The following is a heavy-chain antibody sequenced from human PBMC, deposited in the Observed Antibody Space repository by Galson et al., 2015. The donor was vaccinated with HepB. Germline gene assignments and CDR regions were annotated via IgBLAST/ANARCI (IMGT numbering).Heavy chain of an antibody. CDR1: GFAFSSYAM. CDR3: ARELVGTSMVTGGYYYYGIDV. Sequence: SLRLSCAASGFAFSSYAMSWVRLAPGKGLEWIGEIYHSGSPKYNPSLQSRVTISVHKSKNQFSLKLSSVTAADTAVYYCARELVGTSMVTGGYYYYGIDVWGQGTTVTVSS. J-gene: IGHJ6*02. D-gene: IGHD5-18*01. V-gene: IGHV4-4*02. CDR2: IYHSGSP.